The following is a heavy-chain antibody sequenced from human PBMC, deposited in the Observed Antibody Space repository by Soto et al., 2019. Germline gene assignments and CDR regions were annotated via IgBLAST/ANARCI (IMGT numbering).Heavy chain of an antibody. V-gene: IGHV3-66*01. CDR3: AKVKAPPDGYLDL. J-gene: IGHJ2*01. CDR2: IYSGGTT. Sequence: EVQLVESGGGLVQPGGSLRLSCAASGFIVSNNYMTWVRQAPGKGLEWVSIIYSGGTTYYAGAVKGRFSISRDDSKNTLYLQMNNLRAEDTAVYYCAKVKAPPDGYLDLWGRGTLVTVSS. CDR1: GFIVSNNY.